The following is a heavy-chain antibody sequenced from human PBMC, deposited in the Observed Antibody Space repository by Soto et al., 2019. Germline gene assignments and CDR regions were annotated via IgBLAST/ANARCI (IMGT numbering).Heavy chain of an antibody. CDR1: GGSFSGYY. V-gene: IGHV4-34*01. CDR3: ARPGDFWSGYYGY. Sequence: QVQLQQWGAGLLKPSETLSLTCAVYGGSFSGYYWSWIRQPPGKGLEWIGEINHSGSTNYNPSLKSRVTISVDTSKNQFSLKLSSVTAADTAVNYCARPGDFWSGYYGYWGQGTLVTVSS. D-gene: IGHD3-3*01. CDR2: INHSGST. J-gene: IGHJ4*02.